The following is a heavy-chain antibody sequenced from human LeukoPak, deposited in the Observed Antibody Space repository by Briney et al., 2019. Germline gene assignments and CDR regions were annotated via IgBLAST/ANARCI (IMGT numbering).Heavy chain of an antibody. CDR1: GFTFSSYS. CDR2: IGGSGGDI. Sequence: GGSLRLSCAASGFTFSSYSMNWVRQAPGQGLEWVSSIGGSGGDIYYADSVRGRFTISRDNAKNSLYLQMNSLRAEDTAVYYCAKEGTASKPSDLDYWGQGTLVTVSS. CDR3: AKEGTASKPSDLDY. D-gene: IGHD1/OR15-1a*01. V-gene: IGHV3-21*01. J-gene: IGHJ4*02.